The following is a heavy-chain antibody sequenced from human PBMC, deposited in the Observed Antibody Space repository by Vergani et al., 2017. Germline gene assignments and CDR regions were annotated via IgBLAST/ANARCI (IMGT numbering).Heavy chain of an antibody. CDR2: IYSGGST. D-gene: IGHD3-3*01. J-gene: IGHJ3*02. CDR3: ARGRLLEWLGAFDI. V-gene: IGHV3-53*04. Sequence: EVQLVESGGGLVQPGGSLRLSCAASGFTVSSNYMSWVRQAPGKGLEWVSVIYSGGSTYYADSVKGRFTISRHNSKNTLYLQMNSLRAEDTAVYYCARGRLLEWLGAFDIWGQGTMVTVSS. CDR1: GFTVSSNY.